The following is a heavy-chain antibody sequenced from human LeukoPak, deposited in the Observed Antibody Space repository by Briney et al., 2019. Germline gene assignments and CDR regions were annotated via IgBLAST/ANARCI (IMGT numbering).Heavy chain of an antibody. CDR1: GGSISDFY. CDR3: ARVTDSLDY. Sequence: PSETLSLTSIVSGGSISDFYWSWVRQSAGKGLEYIGRIYSSGSTNYNPSLKSLVAMSVDTSKNQFSLNLRSLTAADTAVYYCARVTDSLDYWGQGTLVTVSP. V-gene: IGHV4-4*07. CDR2: IYSSGST. D-gene: IGHD4-11*01. J-gene: IGHJ4*02.